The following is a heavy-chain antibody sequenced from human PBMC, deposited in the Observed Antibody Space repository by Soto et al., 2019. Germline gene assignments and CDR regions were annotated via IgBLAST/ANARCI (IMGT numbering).Heavy chain of an antibody. CDR3: ARAWDF. CDR1: GVSVSRDYQ. D-gene: IGHD1-26*01. J-gene: IGHJ1*01. CDR2: ISYSGSP. V-gene: IGHV4-30-4*01. Sequence: SETLSLTCTVSGVSVSRDYQWIWIRQPPGKGLEWIGHISYSGSPYYHPSLRSRLSISVDTSKNQFSLKVKSVTAADTAVYYCARAWDFWGQGPPVTVSS.